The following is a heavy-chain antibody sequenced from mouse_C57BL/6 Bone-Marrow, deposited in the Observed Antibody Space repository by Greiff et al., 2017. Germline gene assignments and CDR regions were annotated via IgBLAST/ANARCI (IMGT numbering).Heavy chain of an antibody. CDR2: IYPGDGDT. CDR3: ARRTEGRAMDD. D-gene: IGHD3-3*01. J-gene: IGHJ4*01. V-gene: IGHV1-82*01. CDR1: GYAFSSSW. Sequence: QVQLQQSGPELVKPGASVKISCKASGYAFSSSWMNWVKQRPGKGLEWIGRIYPGDGDTNYNGKFKGKATLTADKSSSTAYMQLSSLTSEDSAVYFCARRTEGRAMDDWGQGTSVTVSS.